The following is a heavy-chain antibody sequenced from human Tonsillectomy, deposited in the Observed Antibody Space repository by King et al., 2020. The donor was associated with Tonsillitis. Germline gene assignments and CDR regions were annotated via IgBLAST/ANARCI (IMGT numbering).Heavy chain of an antibody. CDR3: ASFRSAYYYDSSGYYSKWFDY. D-gene: IGHD3-22*01. CDR2: IYYSGST. V-gene: IGHV4-39*01. J-gene: IGHJ4*02. Sequence: LQLQESGPGLVKPSETLSLTCTVSGGSISSSSYYWGWIRQPPGKGLEWIGSIYYSGSTYYNPSLKSRVTISVDTSKNQFSLKLSSVTAADTAVYYCASFRSAYYYDSSGYYSKWFDYWGQGTLVTVSS. CDR1: GGSISSSSYY.